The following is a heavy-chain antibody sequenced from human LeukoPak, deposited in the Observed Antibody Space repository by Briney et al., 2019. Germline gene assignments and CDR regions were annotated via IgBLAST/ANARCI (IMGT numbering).Heavy chain of an antibody. V-gene: IGHV3-74*01. D-gene: IGHD5-18*01. CDR1: GFAFSSYW. J-gene: IGHJ3*02. CDR2: INSDGRST. Sequence: PGGSLRLSCGASGFAFSSYWIHWVRQAPGKGLVWISRINSDGRSTSYADSVKGRFTISRDNSKNTLYLQTNSLRDEDTAVYYCAKGVDTATLHGAFDIWGQGTMVTVSS. CDR3: AKGVDTATLHGAFDI.